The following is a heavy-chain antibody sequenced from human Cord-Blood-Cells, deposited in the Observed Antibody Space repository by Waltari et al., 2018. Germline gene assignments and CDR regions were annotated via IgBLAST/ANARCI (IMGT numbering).Heavy chain of an antibody. J-gene: IGHJ2*01. D-gene: IGHD7-27*01. CDR3: AIGLSGNWGFSPSYWYFDL. V-gene: IGHV3-21*01. Sequence: EVQLVESGGGLVKPGGSLRLSGAASRFTFSSYSMNWVRQAPGKGLEWVSSISSSSSYIYYADSVKGRFTISRDNAKNSLYLQMNSLRAEDTAVYYCAIGLSGNWGFSPSYWYFDLWGRGTLVTVSS. CDR1: RFTFSSYS. CDR2: ISSSSSYI.